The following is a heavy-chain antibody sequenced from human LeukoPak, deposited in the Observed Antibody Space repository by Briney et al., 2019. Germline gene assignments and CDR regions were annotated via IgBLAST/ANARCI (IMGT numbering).Heavy chain of an antibody. CDR2: IYYSGST. CDR3: ARDAPSGAHDY. J-gene: IGHJ4*02. V-gene: IGHV4-59*01. Sequence: SETLSLTCTVSGGSISSYYWSWIRQPPGRGLEWIAYIYYSGSTNYNPSLKSRVTISVDTSKNQFSLKLSSVTAADTAVYYCARDAPSGAHDYWGQGTLVTVSS. CDR1: GGSISSYY. D-gene: IGHD2-8*02.